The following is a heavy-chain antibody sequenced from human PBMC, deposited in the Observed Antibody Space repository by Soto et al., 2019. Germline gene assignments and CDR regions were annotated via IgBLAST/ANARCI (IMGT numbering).Heavy chain of an antibody. CDR2: IIPILGIA. J-gene: IGHJ4*02. CDR3: ARENERADYGDYVYDY. Sequence: ASVKVSCKASGGTFSSYTISWVRQAPGQGLEWMGRIIPILGIANYAQKFQGRVTITADKSTSTAYMELSSLRSEDTAVYYCARENERADYGDYVYDYWGQGALVTVSS. V-gene: IGHV1-69*02. CDR1: GGTFSSYT. D-gene: IGHD4-17*01.